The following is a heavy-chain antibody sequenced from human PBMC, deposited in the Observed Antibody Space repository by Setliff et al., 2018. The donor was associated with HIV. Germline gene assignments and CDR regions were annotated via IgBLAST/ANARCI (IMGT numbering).Heavy chain of an antibody. Sequence: SVKVSCKASGGTFNNLAITWVRQAPGQGLEWMGEFIPFFGTRNYAQRFQGRVSFTADASTNTAYMELSSLRSEDTAVFYCGRGKHYNSGSPPSYDSWGQGTLVTVS. CDR3: GRGKHYNSGSPPSYDS. CDR1: GGTFNNLA. V-gene: IGHV1-69*13. J-gene: IGHJ4*02. CDR2: FIPFFGTR. D-gene: IGHD3-10*01.